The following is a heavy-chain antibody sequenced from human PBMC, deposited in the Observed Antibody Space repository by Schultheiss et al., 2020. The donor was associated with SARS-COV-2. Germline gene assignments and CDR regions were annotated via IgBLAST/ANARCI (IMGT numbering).Heavy chain of an antibody. CDR3: ARDHHIYGTGY. Sequence: SQTLSLTCTVSGGSISSGDYYWSWIRQPPGKGLEWIGYIYYSGSTYYNPSLKSRVTISVDTSKNQFSLKLSSVTYADTAIYYCARDHHIYGTGYWGQGTLVTVSS. J-gene: IGHJ4*02. D-gene: IGHD1-1*01. CDR1: GGSISSGDYY. V-gene: IGHV4-30-4*01. CDR2: IYYSGST.